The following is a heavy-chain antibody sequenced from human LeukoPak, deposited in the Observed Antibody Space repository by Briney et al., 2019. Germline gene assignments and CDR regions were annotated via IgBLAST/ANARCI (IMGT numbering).Heavy chain of an antibody. D-gene: IGHD5-24*01. V-gene: IGHV1-46*01. Sequence: ASVKVSCKASGYTFTSYYMHWVRQAPGQGLEWMGIINPSGGSTSYAQKFQGRVTMTRDMSTSTVYMELSSLRSEDTAVYYCASWRAREVATISAFDIWGQGTMVTVSS. CDR2: INPSGGST. J-gene: IGHJ3*02. CDR3: ASWRAREVATISAFDI. CDR1: GYTFTSYY.